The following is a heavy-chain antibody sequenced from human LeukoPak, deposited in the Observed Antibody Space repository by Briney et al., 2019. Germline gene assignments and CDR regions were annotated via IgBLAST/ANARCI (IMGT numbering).Heavy chain of an antibody. CDR1: GFTFNNYA. CDR2: FVGGDTT. Sequence: GGSLRLSCAASGFTFNNYAASWVRQAPGEGLEWVSAFVGGDTTYYADSVKGRFTISRDNSRNTLYLQMNTLRAEDTAVYYCAKQARYSNFWSGYLYYFDYWGQGTLVTVSS. J-gene: IGHJ4*02. V-gene: IGHV3-23*01. CDR3: AKQARYSNFWSGYLYYFDY. D-gene: IGHD3-3*01.